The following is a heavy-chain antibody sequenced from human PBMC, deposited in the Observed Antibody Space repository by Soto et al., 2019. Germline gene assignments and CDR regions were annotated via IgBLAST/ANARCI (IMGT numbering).Heavy chain of an antibody. J-gene: IGHJ3*02. V-gene: IGHV3-53*04. CDR1: GFTVSNNY. D-gene: IGHD2-21*01. Sequence: EVQLVESGGGLVQPGGSLRLSCAASGFTVSNNYMSWVRQAPGRGLEWVSVIYSGGSTQYSDSGKGRFTISRDNSKNALYLQMNSLRAEDTAVYYCARGPLPQCGDDCSYDAFDIWGQGTMVTVSS. CDR3: ARGPLPQCGDDCSYDAFDI. CDR2: IYSGGST.